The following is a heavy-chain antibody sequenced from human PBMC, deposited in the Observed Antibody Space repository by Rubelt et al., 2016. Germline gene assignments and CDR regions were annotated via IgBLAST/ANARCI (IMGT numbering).Heavy chain of an antibody. CDR3: AVPPTARCPTVNY. J-gene: IGHJ4*02. D-gene: IGHD1-26*01. Sequence: EVQLVESGGGLVQPGESLSLSCSASGFTFSNYWMRWVRQAPGKGLEWVANINQDGSEKHYLDSVKGRCTISRDNAKKSLYLPMNNLGAEDTALYYCAVPPTARCPTVNYWGQGTPVTVSS. V-gene: IGHV3-7*02. CDR2: INQDGSEK. CDR1: GFTFSNYW.